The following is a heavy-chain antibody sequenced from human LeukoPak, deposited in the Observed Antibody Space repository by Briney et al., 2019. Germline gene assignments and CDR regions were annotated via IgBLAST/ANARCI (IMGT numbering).Heavy chain of an antibody. D-gene: IGHD4-17*01. V-gene: IGHV1-69*04. CDR1: GGTYSSYG. CDR3: ARDVYGDYVAGDS. CDR2: IIPILGLT. J-gene: IGHJ4*02. Sequence: SVKVSCKASGGTYSSYGITWVRQAPGQGLEWIGRIIPILGLTKYAQKFQGRVTITADRSTGTAYMELSSLRFEDTAVYYCARDVYGDYVAGDSWGQGTLVIVSS.